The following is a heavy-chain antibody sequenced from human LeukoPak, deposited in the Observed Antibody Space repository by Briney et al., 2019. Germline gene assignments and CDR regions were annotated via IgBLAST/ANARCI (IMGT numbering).Heavy chain of an antibody. CDR3: ARGPDPFQGLWDY. J-gene: IGHJ4*02. CDR2: VYPGDSDT. Sequence: GESLKISCKGSGYSFSRSWIGWVRQMPGKGLEWMGIVYPGDSDTRYSPSFQGQVTISADESISTAYLQWGGLKASDTALYYCARGPDPFQGLWDYWGQGTLVTVSS. CDR1: GYSFSRSW. D-gene: IGHD2-21*01. V-gene: IGHV5-51*01.